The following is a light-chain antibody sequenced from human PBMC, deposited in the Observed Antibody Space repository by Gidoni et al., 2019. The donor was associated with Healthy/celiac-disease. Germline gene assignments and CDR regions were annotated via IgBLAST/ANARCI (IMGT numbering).Light chain of an antibody. V-gene: IGKV3-11*01. Sequence: ELVLTHSPATLSLSLGERATLSCRASQSVSSYLAWYQQKPGQAPRLLIYDASNRATGIPARFSGSGSGTDFTLTISSLEPEDFAVYYCQQRSNWPPYTFGQGTKLEIK. CDR2: DAS. CDR3: QQRSNWPPYT. CDR1: QSVSSY. J-gene: IGKJ2*01.